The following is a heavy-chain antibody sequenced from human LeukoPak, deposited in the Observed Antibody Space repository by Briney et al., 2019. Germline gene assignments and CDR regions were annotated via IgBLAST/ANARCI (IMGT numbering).Heavy chain of an antibody. Sequence: PGGSLRLSCVVSGLTFSSYSMSWVRQAPGKGLEWVSAISGSGGSTYYADSVKGRFTISRDNSKNTLYLQMNSLRAEDTAVYYCAKDTVGYYDSSGYQTNDAFDIWGQGTMVTVSS. D-gene: IGHD3-22*01. CDR1: GLTFSSYS. CDR3: AKDTVGYYDSSGYQTNDAFDI. J-gene: IGHJ3*02. CDR2: ISGSGGST. V-gene: IGHV3-23*01.